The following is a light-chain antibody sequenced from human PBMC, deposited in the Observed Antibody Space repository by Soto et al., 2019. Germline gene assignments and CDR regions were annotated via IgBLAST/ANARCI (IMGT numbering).Light chain of an antibody. CDR1: ESISRW. Sequence: DIQMTQSPSTLSASVGNRVTISCRASESISRWLAWYQQKPGKAPTLLIYHASSLESGVPSRFSGSGSGTEFTLTIRSLQPDDVATYYCQQYNTYLSFGQGTKVEIK. V-gene: IGKV1-5*01. J-gene: IGKJ1*01. CDR2: HAS. CDR3: QQYNTYLS.